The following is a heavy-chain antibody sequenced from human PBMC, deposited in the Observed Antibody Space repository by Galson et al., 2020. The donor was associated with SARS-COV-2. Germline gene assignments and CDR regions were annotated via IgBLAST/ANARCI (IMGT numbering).Heavy chain of an antibody. Sequence: AGSLRLSCVASGFTFSRYGLSWVRQAPAQGLDWVATTSATTYYTDSDRRRFIISRNDSKNTLYLQMNGLSADDMAVYYCAKDFVRGIGYMDVWGPGTTVTVSS. D-gene: IGHD3-10*02. J-gene: IGHJ6*03. CDR1: GFTFSRYG. CDR2: TSATT. CDR3: AKDFVRGIGYMDV. V-gene: IGHV3-23*01.